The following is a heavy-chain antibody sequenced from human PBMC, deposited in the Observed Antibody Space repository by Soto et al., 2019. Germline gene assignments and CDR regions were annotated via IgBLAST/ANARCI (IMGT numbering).Heavy chain of an antibody. Sequence: QVTLKESGPVLVNPTEPLTLTCTVSGFSLSNARMGVSWISQPPGKALEWLAHIFSNDEKSYSTSLKSRLTISKDTSKSQVVLTMTNMDPVDTATYYCARILVAVSGTWFDPWGQGTLVTVSS. D-gene: IGHD6-19*01. J-gene: IGHJ5*02. CDR2: IFSNDEK. V-gene: IGHV2-26*01. CDR1: GFSLSNARMG. CDR3: ARILVAVSGTWFDP.